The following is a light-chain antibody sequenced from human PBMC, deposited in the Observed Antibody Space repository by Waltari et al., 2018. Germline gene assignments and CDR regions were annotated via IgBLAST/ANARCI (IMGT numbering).Light chain of an antibody. Sequence: QLVLTQSPSVPASLGASGKLTCTLSSGHSSYAIASHQQPPGKGPRHLMNVNNDGSHSKGDEIPDRFSGSSSGAEPYLTISSLQSDDEADYYCQTGGHGTWVFGGGTKLTVL. CDR1: SGHSSYA. V-gene: IGLV4-69*01. CDR2: VNNDGSH. CDR3: QTGGHGTWV. J-gene: IGLJ3*02.